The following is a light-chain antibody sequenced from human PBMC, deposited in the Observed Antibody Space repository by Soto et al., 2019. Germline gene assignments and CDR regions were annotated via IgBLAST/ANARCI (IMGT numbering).Light chain of an antibody. J-gene: IGLJ2*01. Sequence: SYELTQPPSVSVSPGQTASITCSGDKLGDKYACWYQQKPGQSPVLVIYQDNKRPSGIPARFSGSNSGNTATLTISGTQAMDEGDYYCQAWDNSTVLFGGGTKLTVL. CDR2: QDN. CDR1: KLGDKY. CDR3: QAWDNSTVL. V-gene: IGLV3-1*01.